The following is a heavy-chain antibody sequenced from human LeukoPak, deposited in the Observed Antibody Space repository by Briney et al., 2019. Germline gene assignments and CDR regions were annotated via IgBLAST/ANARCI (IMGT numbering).Heavy chain of an antibody. CDR3: ATSQLGATPFDY. CDR2: INQSGNT. CDR1: GGSFSGYS. D-gene: IGHD1-26*01. V-gene: IGHV4-34*01. Sequence: SETLSLTCAVYGGSFSGYSWSWIRQPPGKGLEWIGEINQSGNTNYNPSLKSRVTISEDTSKNQFSLKLSSVTAADTAVYYCATSQLGATPFDYWGQGTLVTVSS. J-gene: IGHJ4*02.